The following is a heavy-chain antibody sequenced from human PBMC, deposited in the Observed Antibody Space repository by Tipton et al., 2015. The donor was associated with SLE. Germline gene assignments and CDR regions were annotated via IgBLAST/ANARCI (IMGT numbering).Heavy chain of an antibody. CDR3: ASSSSWYPFDY. CDR2: IYYSGST. Sequence: TLSLTCTVSGGSISSDGYYWSWIRQHPGKGLEWIGYIYYSGSTYYNPSLKSRVTISVDTSKNQFSLKLSSVTAADTAVYYCASSSSWYPFDYWGQGTLVTVSS. D-gene: IGHD6-13*01. CDR1: GGSISSDGYY. V-gene: IGHV4-31*03. J-gene: IGHJ4*02.